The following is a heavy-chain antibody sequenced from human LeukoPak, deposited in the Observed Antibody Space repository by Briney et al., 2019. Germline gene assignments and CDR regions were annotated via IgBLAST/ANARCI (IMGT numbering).Heavy chain of an antibody. CDR3: ARDSAHITMVRGVYFDY. V-gene: IGHV4-34*01. Sequence: SETLSLTCAVYGGSFSGYYWSWIRQPPGKGLEWIGEINHSGSTNYNPSLKSRVTISVDTSKNQFSLKLSSVTAADTAVYYCARDSAHITMVRGVYFDYWGQGTLVTVSS. J-gene: IGHJ4*02. D-gene: IGHD3-10*01. CDR2: INHSGST. CDR1: GGSFSGYY.